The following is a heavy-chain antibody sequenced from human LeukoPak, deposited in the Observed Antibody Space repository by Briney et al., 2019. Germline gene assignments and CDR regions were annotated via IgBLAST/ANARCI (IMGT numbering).Heavy chain of an antibody. J-gene: IGHJ5*02. D-gene: IGHD6-19*01. Sequence: GGSLRLSCAASGFTFSSYAMSWVRQAPGKGLEWVSAISGSGGSTYYADSAKGRFTISRDNSKNTLYLQMNSLRAEDTAVYYCAKDPDRIEQWLSNWFDPWGQGTLVTVSS. CDR3: AKDPDRIEQWLSNWFDP. V-gene: IGHV3-23*01. CDR2: ISGSGGST. CDR1: GFTFSSYA.